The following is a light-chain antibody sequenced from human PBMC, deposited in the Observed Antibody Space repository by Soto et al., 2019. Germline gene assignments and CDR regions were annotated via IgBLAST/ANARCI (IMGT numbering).Light chain of an antibody. CDR1: SSNIGFNA. CDR2: GNS. Sequence: QSVLTQPPSASGTPGQRVTLSCSGSSSNIGFNAVNWYQQLPGTAPKLVMHGNSQRPSGVPDRFSGSKSGTSASLAISGRRTEDEAQYYCAAWDDSRSGVVFGGGTKLTVL. J-gene: IGLJ3*02. CDR3: AAWDDSRSGVV. V-gene: IGLV1-47*02.